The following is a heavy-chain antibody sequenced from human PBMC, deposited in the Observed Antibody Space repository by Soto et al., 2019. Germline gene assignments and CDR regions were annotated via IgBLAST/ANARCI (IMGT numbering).Heavy chain of an antibody. D-gene: IGHD3-22*01. Sequence: QVLLVQSGAEVKKPGSSVKVSCKLSGATFSSYAMSLVRQAPGQGLEWIGGIIPFFGTPNYAQKFQGRVTIPADTSTATSYMELSSLRSDDTAVYYCARDKGAYYSHLVYWGQGTLVTVSS. J-gene: IGHJ4*02. CDR2: IIPFFGTP. CDR3: ARDKGAYYSHLVY. CDR1: GATFSSYA. V-gene: IGHV1-69*06.